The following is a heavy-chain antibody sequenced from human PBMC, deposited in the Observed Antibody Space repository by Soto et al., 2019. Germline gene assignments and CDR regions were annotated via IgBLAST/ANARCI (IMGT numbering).Heavy chain of an antibody. D-gene: IGHD2-15*01. J-gene: IGHJ4*02. CDR3: ARDSSGGGSSFDY. V-gene: IGHV1-69*13. CDR1: GGTFSSYA. CDR2: IIPIFGTA. Sequence: ASVKVSCKASGGTFSSYAISWVRQAPGQGLEWMGGIIPIFGTANYAQKFQGRVTITADESTSTAYMELSSLRSEDTAVYYCARDSSGGGSSFDYWGQGTLVTVSS.